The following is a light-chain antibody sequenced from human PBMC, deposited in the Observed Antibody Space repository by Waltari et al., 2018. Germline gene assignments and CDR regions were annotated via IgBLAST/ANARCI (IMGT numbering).Light chain of an antibody. CDR1: QSVSSSY. CDR2: GAS. Sequence: EIVLTQSPGTLSLSPGERATLSCRASQSVSSSYLAWYQQKPGQAPRPLIYGASSRATGIPDRFIGSGSGTDFTLTISRLEPEDFAVYYCQQYGSSPPTTCGQGTKVEIK. CDR3: QQYGSSPPTT. V-gene: IGKV3-20*01. J-gene: IGKJ1*01.